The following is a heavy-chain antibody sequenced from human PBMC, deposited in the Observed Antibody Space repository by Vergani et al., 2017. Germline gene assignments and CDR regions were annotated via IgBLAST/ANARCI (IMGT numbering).Heavy chain of an antibody. CDR2: ISGSGGST. CDR3: AKGPAGYSYRGYYXMDV. CDR1: GFTFSSYA. V-gene: IGHV3-23*01. J-gene: IGHJ6*03. Sequence: EVQLLESGGGLVQPGGSLRLSCAASGFTFSSYAMSWVRQAPGKGLEWVSAISGSGGSTYYADTVKGRFTISRDNSKNTLYLQMNSLRAEDTAVYYCAKGPAGYSYRGYYXMDVWGKGTTVTVSS. D-gene: IGHD5-18*01.